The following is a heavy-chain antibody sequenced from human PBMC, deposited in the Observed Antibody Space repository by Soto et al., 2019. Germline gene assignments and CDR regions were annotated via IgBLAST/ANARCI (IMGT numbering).Heavy chain of an antibody. V-gene: IGHV4-39*01. D-gene: IGHD2-15*01. Sequence: SETLSLTCTVSGGSISSSSYYWGWIRQPPGKGLEWIGSIYYSGSTYYNPSLKSRVTISVDTSKNQFSLKLSSVTAADTAVYYCARHSPETNYCSGGSWEDYYYGMDVWGQGTTVTVSS. CDR3: ARHSPETNYCSGGSWEDYYYGMDV. J-gene: IGHJ6*02. CDR1: GGSISSSSYY. CDR2: IYYSGST.